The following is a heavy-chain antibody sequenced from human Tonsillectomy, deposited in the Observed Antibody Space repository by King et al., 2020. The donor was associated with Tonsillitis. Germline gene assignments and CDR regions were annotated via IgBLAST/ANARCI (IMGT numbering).Heavy chain of an antibody. CDR1: GFTFSSYA. J-gene: IGHJ6*03. V-gene: IGHV3-23*04. CDR2: ISSSGDNA. Sequence: VQLVESGGGLVQPGGSLRLSCAASGFTFSSYAMSWVCQAPGKGLEWVSAISSSGDNAYYADSGKGRCIISRDSSKKTLYMQMNSLRAEDTAGYYCAKCLGGGYDIMTGYYSYYYMDVWGKGTTVTAS. CDR3: AKCLGGGYDIMTGYYSYYYMDV. D-gene: IGHD3-9*01.